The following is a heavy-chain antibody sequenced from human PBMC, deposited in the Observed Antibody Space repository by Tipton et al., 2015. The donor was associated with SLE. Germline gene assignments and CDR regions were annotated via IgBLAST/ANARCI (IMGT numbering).Heavy chain of an antibody. CDR2: IYYSGST. Sequence: TLSLTCTVSGGSISSHYWSWIRQPPGKGLEWIGYIYYSGSTNYNPSLKSRVTISVDKSKNQFSLKLSSVTAADTAVYYCARARGILVPWDYWGQGTLVTVSS. CDR1: GGSISSHY. CDR3: ARARGILVPWDY. V-gene: IGHV4-59*11. J-gene: IGHJ4*02. D-gene: IGHD5-18*01.